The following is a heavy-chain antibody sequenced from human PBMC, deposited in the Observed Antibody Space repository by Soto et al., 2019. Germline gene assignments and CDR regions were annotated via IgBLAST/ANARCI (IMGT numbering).Heavy chain of an antibody. D-gene: IGHD6-25*01. Sequence: VTVSCTASGYTFTSYGFSWVRQAPGQGLEWMGWISAYNGNTNYAQKLQGRVTMTTDTSTNTAYMELRSLRSDDTAVYYCARDGYLHSWGFDYWGQGTLVTVSS. CDR3: ARDGYLHSWGFDY. CDR1: GYTFTSYG. V-gene: IGHV1-18*01. CDR2: ISAYNGNT. J-gene: IGHJ4*02.